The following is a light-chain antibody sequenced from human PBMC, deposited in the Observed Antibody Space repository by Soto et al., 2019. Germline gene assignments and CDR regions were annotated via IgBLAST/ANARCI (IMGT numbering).Light chain of an antibody. CDR1: QSVSSN. CDR3: QHYSSQT. J-gene: IGKJ1*01. V-gene: IGKV3-15*01. CDR2: GAS. Sequence: EIVMTQSPTILSVSPGERATLSCRASQSVSSNLAWYQQKPGQAPRLLIYGASTRATGIPARFSGSGSGTDFTLTISRLEPEDSAVYFCQHYSSQTFGQGTKVDIK.